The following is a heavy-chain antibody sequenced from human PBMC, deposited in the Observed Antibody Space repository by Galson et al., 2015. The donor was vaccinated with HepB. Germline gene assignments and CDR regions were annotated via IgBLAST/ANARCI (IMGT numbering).Heavy chain of an antibody. Sequence: SLRLSCAASGFTFSSYAMHWVRQAPGKGLEWVAVISYDGSNKYYADSVKGRFTISRDNSKNTLYLQMNSLRAEDTAVYYCARESLWSQDAFDIWGQGTMVTVSS. D-gene: IGHD3-10*01. CDR3: ARESLWSQDAFDI. CDR1: GFTFSSYA. V-gene: IGHV3-30-3*01. CDR2: ISYDGSNK. J-gene: IGHJ3*02.